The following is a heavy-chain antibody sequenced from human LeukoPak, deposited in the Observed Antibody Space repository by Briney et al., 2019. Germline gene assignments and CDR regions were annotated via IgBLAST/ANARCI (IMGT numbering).Heavy chain of an antibody. J-gene: IGHJ6*02. Sequence: KPSETLSLTCTVSGGSISSYYWSWIRQPPGKGLEWIGYIYYSGSTNYNPSLKSRVTISVDTSKNQFSQKLSSVTAADTAVYYCARAGGYYSYYYGIDVWGQGTTVTVSS. V-gene: IGHV4-59*01. D-gene: IGHD3-10*01. CDR2: IYYSGST. CDR3: ARAGGYYSYYYGIDV. CDR1: GGSISSYY.